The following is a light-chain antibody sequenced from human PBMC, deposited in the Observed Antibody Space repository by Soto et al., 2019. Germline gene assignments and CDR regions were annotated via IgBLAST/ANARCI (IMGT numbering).Light chain of an antibody. CDR3: LKFKSVPHT. CDR1: QGISSY. J-gene: IGKJ2*01. V-gene: IGKV1-27*01. CDR2: AAS. Sequence: DIPMTQSPSSLSASIGDRVTITCRASQGISSYLAWYQQKPGKVPKLLIYAASTLQSGVPSRFSGSGSGTDFTLTISRLQAEDVATYYCLKFKSVPHTFGQGTKLEIK.